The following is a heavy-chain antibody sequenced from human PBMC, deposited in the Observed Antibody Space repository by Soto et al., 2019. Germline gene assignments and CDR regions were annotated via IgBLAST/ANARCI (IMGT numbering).Heavy chain of an antibody. CDR3: ARGDSYSSSSHNWFDP. D-gene: IGHD6-6*01. V-gene: IGHV6-1*01. J-gene: IGHJ5*02. CDR2: TYYRSKWYN. Sequence: SQTLSLTCAISGDSVSSNRAAWNWIRQSPSRGLESLGRTYYRSKWYNDYAVSVKSRITINPDTSKNQFSLQLNSVTPEDTAVYYCARGDSYSSSSHNWFDPWGQGTLVTVSS. CDR1: GDSVSSNRAA.